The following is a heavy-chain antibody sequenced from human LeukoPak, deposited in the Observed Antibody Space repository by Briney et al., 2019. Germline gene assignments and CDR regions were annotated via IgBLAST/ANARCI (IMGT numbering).Heavy chain of an antibody. D-gene: IGHD2-21*01. CDR2: IYYSGST. Sequence: ASQTLPLTCTVSGGSISSGGYYWSWIRQHPGKGLEWIGYIYYSGSTYYNPSLKSRVTISVDTSKNQFSLKLSSVTAADTAVYYCARGRLRVNYFDYWGQGTLVTVSS. V-gene: IGHV4-31*03. CDR3: ARGRLRVNYFDY. CDR1: GGSISSGGYY. J-gene: IGHJ4*02.